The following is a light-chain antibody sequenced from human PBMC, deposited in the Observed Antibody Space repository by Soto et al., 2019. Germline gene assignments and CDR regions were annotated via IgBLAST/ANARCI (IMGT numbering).Light chain of an antibody. CDR1: QSISTW. J-gene: IGKJ1*01. V-gene: IGKV1-5*03. CDR2: TAS. CDR3: QQYSSAWT. Sequence: DIQMIQSPSTLSASVGDRVSITCRASQSISTWLAWYQQKPGKAPKLLIYTASNLEGGVPSRFSGSGSGTEFTLTISSLQPDDFATYYCQQYSSAWTFGQGTKVDIK.